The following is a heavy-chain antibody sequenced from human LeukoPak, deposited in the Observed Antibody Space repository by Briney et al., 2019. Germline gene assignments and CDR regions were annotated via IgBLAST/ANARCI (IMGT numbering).Heavy chain of an antibody. CDR2: TFCRSKSYK. CDR3: ARDLSGDGSGSSFDY. Sequence: SQTLSLTCAISGDSVSGNSTAWNWIRQSPSRGLEWLGRTFCRSKSYKEHAVSVKSRITIKPDTSTNQFSLQLNSVTPEDTAVYYCARDLSGDGSGSSFDYGGGGTLVTVSS. CDR1: GDSVSGNSTA. D-gene: IGHD3-10*01. J-gene: IGHJ4*02. V-gene: IGHV6-1*01.